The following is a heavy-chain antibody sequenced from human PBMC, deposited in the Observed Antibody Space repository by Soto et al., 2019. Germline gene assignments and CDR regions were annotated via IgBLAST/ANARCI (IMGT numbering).Heavy chain of an antibody. J-gene: IGHJ4*02. V-gene: IGHV4-59*01. CDR1: GGYISSFY. D-gene: IGHD6-13*01. CDR2: IYYSGST. CDR3: ASSIAAAGFDY. Sequence: SETLSLTCTVSGGYISSFYWRWIRQPPGKGLEWIGYIYYSGSTNYNPSLKSRVTISVDTSKNQFSLKLSSVTAADTAVYYCASSIAAAGFDYWGQGTLVTVSS.